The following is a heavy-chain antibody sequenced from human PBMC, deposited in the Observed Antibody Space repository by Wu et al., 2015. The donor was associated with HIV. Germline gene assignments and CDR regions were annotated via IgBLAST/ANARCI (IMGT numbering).Heavy chain of an antibody. CDR2: LNPRTGAT. J-gene: IGHJ4*02. V-gene: IGHV1-69*04. Sequence: QVQLVQSGAEVKKPGSSVKVSCKASGGTFSSYAISWVRQAPGQGLEFVGRLNPRTGATDFAQKFQGRVAVTTDTSIDTAYMELYGLRPEDTAVYYCASGIQSGGANYWGQGTLVTVSS. D-gene: IGHD4-11*01. CDR1: GGTFSSYA. CDR3: ASGIQSGGANY.